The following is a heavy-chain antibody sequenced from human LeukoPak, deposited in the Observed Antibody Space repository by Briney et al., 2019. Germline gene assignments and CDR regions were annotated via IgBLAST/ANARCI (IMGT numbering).Heavy chain of an antibody. V-gene: IGHV3-74*01. CDR1: GNYW. Sequence: GGSLRLSCAASGNYWMHWVRQVPGQGLVWVSHINSDGSWTSYADSVKGRFTISKDNAKNTVYLQMNSLRAEDTAVYYCVSFYETYWGRGTLVTVSS. D-gene: IGHD2/OR15-2a*01. J-gene: IGHJ4*02. CDR2: INSDGSWT. CDR3: VSFYETY.